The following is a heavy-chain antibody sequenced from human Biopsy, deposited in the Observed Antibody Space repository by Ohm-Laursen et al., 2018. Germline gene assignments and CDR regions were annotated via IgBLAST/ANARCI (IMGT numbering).Heavy chain of an antibody. CDR2: IIPIPNVA. J-gene: IGHJ5*02. V-gene: IGHV1-69*10. Sequence: SVKVSCKASGDSFTSYAIGWVRQAPGQGLEWMGGIIPIPNVATYAQKFQGRITITADESTSTAYMELSSLTSDDTAVYFCARGKGSSWFDPWGHGTLVTVSS. CDR3: ARGKGSSWFDP. CDR1: GDSFTSYA.